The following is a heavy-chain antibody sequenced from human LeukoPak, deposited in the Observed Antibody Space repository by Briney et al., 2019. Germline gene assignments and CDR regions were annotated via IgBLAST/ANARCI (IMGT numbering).Heavy chain of an antibody. J-gene: IGHJ4*02. CDR1: GFTFTNYA. Sequence: GGSLRLSCAASGFTFTNYAMHWVRQAPGKVLEWVAFIRYDGSNTYSADFVKGRFTISRDNSKNTLYLQMNSLSVEDTAVYYCAKGLYYYDSSGYPFWGQGTLVTVSS. CDR2: IRYDGSNT. D-gene: IGHD3-22*01. CDR3: AKGLYYYDSSGYPF. V-gene: IGHV3-30*02.